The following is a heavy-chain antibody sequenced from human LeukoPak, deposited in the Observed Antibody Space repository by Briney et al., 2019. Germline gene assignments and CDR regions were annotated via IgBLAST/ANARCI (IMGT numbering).Heavy chain of an antibody. D-gene: IGHD2-2*01. J-gene: IGHJ4*02. CDR2: IDPSDSYT. CDR1: GSRFTSYW. V-gene: IGHV5-10-1*01. Sequence: GASLKISCKGSGSRFTSYWISWVRQMPGKGLEWMGRIDPSDSYTNYSPSFQGHVTISADKSISTAYLQWSSLKASDTAMYYCARLEGYCSSTSCLDWGQGTLVTVSS. CDR3: ARLEGYCSSTSCLD.